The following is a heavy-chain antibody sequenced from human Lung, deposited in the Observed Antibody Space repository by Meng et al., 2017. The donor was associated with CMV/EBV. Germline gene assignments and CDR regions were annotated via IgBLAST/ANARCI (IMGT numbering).Heavy chain of an antibody. D-gene: IGHD2-2*02. CDR1: GFTFSDYY. Sequence: SCAVSGFTFSDYYMAWIRQAPGKGLEWVSYISGSGTTTYYADSVQGRFTISRDSAKNSLYLEMNSLRAEDTAVYYCARDCATTSCYNPINTYYYFYGLDVWXQGNXVTVSS. J-gene: IGHJ6*02. V-gene: IGHV3-11*01. CDR3: ARDCATTSCYNPINTYYYFYGLDV. CDR2: ISGSGTTT.